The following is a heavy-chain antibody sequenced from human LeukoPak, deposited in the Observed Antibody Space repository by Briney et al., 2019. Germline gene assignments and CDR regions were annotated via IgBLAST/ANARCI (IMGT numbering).Heavy chain of an antibody. CDR2: VSAGHHA. CDR3: VREARGYHYTYFDY. V-gene: IGHV3-13*01. J-gene: IGHJ4*02. CDR1: GFTLGGHD. D-gene: IGHD5-18*01. Sequence: GGSLRLSCTASGFTLGGHDMHWVRQTTGDGLESVAAVSAGHHAFYAGSVKGGFTVFREDAKNSLYLQMNSLRAGDTAVYYCVREARGYHYTYFDYWGQGSLVTVSS.